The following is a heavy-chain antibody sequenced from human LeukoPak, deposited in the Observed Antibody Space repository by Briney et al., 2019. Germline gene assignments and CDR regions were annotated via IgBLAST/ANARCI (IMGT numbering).Heavy chain of an antibody. CDR1: GFTFDNYA. D-gene: IGHD6-13*01. Sequence: GGSLRLSCAASGFTFDNYAMSWVRQAPGKGLEWVSGISSSGSSTYYVDSVKGRFSISRDNSKNTLYLQMNSLRVEDSTLYYCAKGGYSSSWTLDYWGQGTLVTVSS. CDR3: AKGGYSSSWTLDY. V-gene: IGHV3-23*01. CDR2: ISSSGSST. J-gene: IGHJ4*02.